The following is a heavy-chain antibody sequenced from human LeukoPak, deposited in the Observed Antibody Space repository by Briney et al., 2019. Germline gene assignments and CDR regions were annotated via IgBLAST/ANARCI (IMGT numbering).Heavy chain of an antibody. D-gene: IGHD2-2*02. CDR3: ARGKGVVPAAIDLEDY. Sequence: ASVKVSCKASGYTFTGYYMHWVRQAPGQGLEWMGWINPNSGGTNYAQKFQGRVTMTRDTSINTAYMELSSLRSEDTAVYYCARGKGVVPAAIDLEDYWGQGTLVTVSS. V-gene: IGHV1-2*02. J-gene: IGHJ4*02. CDR2: INPNSGGT. CDR1: GYTFTGYY.